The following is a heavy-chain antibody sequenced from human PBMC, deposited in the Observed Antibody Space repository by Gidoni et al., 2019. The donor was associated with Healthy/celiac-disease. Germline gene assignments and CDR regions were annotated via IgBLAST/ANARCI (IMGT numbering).Heavy chain of an antibody. CDR1: GYTFTGYY. CDR3: ARAYRTDY. CDR2: INPNSGGT. Sequence: HGQLVQSGAEVKKPAAPVKASCTASGYTFTGYYLHWVRQAPGQGLEWMGWINPNSGGTNYAQKFQGRVTMTSDTSISTAYMELSKLRSDDSAVYYCARAYRTDYWGQGTLVTVSS. V-gene: IGHV1-2*02. J-gene: IGHJ4*02.